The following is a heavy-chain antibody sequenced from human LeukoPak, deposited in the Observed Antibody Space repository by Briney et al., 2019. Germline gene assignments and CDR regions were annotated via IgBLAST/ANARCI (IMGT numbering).Heavy chain of an antibody. J-gene: IGHJ4*02. CDR1: GFNFTSHA. D-gene: IGHD3-22*01. Sequence: GALRLSCPASGFNFTSHAMGWVRQAPGKGLEWVAGISGGGGSTFYADSVKGRFTISRDSSKKTLYLQMNSLRAEDTAVYYCAKDYDSSGYYFDCFDYWGQGTLVTVSS. CDR2: ISGGGGST. CDR3: AKDYDSSGYYFDCFDY. V-gene: IGHV3-23*01.